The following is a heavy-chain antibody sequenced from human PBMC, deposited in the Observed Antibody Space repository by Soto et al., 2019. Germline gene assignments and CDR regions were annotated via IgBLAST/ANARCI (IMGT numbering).Heavy chain of an antibody. CDR3: ARDTTAAGFYH. CDR2: IWYDGSNK. Sequence: QVQLVESGGGVVQPGRSLRLSCAASGFSFSSYGMHWVCQAPGKGLEWVAVIWYDGSNKYYADSVRGRFTISRDNSKNTVYLQMTSLRADDTAVYYCARDTTAAGFYHWGQGTLVTVSS. D-gene: IGHD6-13*01. CDR1: GFSFSSYG. V-gene: IGHV3-33*01. J-gene: IGHJ5*02.